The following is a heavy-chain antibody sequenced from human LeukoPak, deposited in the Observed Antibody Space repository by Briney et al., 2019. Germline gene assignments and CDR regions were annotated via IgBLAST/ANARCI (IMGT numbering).Heavy chain of an antibody. J-gene: IGHJ6*02. Sequence: GGSLRLSCTASGFTFGDHAMSWVRQAPGKGLEWVGFIRRKAYRGTTEYAASVKGRFTISRDDSKSIVYLQMNSLETEDTAFYYSARGPIQLWIHNAMDVWGQGATVTVSS. V-gene: IGHV3-49*04. CDR2: IRRKAYRGTT. D-gene: IGHD5-18*01. CDR3: ARGPIQLWIHNAMDV. CDR1: GFTFGDHA.